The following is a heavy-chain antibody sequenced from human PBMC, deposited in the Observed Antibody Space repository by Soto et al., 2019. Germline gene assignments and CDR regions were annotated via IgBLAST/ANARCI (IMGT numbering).Heavy chain of an antibody. CDR1: GGSISSYY. V-gene: IGHV4-59*12. J-gene: IGHJ4*02. CDR2: IYYSGST. CDR3: ARAYLRRGFFDY. Sequence: PSETLSLTCTVSGGSISSYYWSWIRQPPGKGLEWIGYIYYSGSTNYNPSLKSRVTISVDTSKNQFSLKLSSVTAADTAVYYCARAYLRRGFFDYWGQGTLVTVSS. D-gene: IGHD1-26*01.